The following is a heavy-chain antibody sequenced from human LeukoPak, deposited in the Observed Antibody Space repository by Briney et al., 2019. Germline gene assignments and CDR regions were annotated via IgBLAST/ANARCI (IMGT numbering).Heavy chain of an antibody. Sequence: PSETLSLTCTVSGGSISSGSYYWSWIRQPAGKGLEWIGRIYTSGSTNYNPSLKSRVTISVDTAKNQFSLKLSSVTAADTAVYYCASCSSTSCYADYYYYMDVWGKGTTVTISS. CDR1: GGSISSGSYY. J-gene: IGHJ6*03. CDR3: ASCSSTSCYADYYYYMDV. V-gene: IGHV4-61*02. CDR2: IYTSGST. D-gene: IGHD2-2*01.